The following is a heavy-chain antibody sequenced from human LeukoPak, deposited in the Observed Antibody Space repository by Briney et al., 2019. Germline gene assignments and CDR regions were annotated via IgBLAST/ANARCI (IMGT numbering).Heavy chain of an antibody. J-gene: IGHJ4*02. V-gene: IGHV3-23*01. CDR2: ISGSGGST. CDR3: AKDGGSSGSYSDY. D-gene: IGHD1-26*01. CDR1: GFTFSSNA. Sequence: PGGSLRLSCAASGFTFSSNAMSWVRQAPGKGLDWVSVISGSGGSTYYADSVKGRFTISRDNSKNTLYLQMNSLRAEDTAVYYCAKDGGSSGSYSDYWGQGTLVTVSS.